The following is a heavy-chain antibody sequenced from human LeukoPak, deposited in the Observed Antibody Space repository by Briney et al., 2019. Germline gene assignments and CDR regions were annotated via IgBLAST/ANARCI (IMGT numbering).Heavy chain of an antibody. Sequence: PGGSLRLSCAASGFTFSSHNINWVRQAPMKGLEWVSSIGTDGSYIYYADSVQGRFTISRDNAKNSLYLQMNSLTAEDTAVYYCARKMKTGDRVGTFDIWGQGTMVTVSS. CDR1: GFTFSSHN. CDR3: ARKMKTGDRVGTFDI. V-gene: IGHV3-21*01. J-gene: IGHJ3*02. D-gene: IGHD1-1*01. CDR2: IGTDGSYI.